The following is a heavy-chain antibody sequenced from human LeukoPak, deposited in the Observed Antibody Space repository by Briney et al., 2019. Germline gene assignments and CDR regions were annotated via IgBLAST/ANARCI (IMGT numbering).Heavy chain of an antibody. CDR3: ARDVSWFGELMGVSDY. J-gene: IGHJ4*02. V-gene: IGHV1-18*01. CDR1: GYTFTSYG. D-gene: IGHD3-10*01. CDR2: ISAYNGNT. Sequence: ASVKVSCTASGYTFTSYGISWVRQAPGQGLEWMGWISAYNGNTNYAQKLQGGVTMTTDTSTSTAYMELRSLRSDDTAVYYCARDVSWFGELMGVSDYCGQGTLVTVSS.